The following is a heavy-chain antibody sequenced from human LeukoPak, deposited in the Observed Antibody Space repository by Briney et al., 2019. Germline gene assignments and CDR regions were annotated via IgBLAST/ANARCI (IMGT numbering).Heavy chain of an antibody. CDR2: IYTSGST. V-gene: IGHV4-4*07. D-gene: IGHD6-13*01. Sequence: PSETLSLTCTVSGGSISSYYWSWIRQPAGKGLEWIGRIYTSGSTNYNPSLKSRVTMSVDTSKNQFSLKLSSVTAADTAVYYCARETGDPQQLVLWSVPSRPSNWFDPWGQGTLVTVSS. CDR3: ARETGDPQQLVLWSVPSRPSNWFDP. CDR1: GGSISSYY. J-gene: IGHJ5*02.